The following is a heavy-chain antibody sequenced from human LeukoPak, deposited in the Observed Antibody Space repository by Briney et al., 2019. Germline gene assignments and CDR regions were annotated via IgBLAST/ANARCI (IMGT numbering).Heavy chain of an antibody. Sequence: GGSLRLSCAASGFTFSSYEMNWVRQAPGKGLEWVSYISSSGSTIYYADSVKGRFTISRDNSKNTLYLQMNSLRAEDTAVYYCAKGYGYSSSWTSNYYFYGLDVWGQGTTVTVSS. D-gene: IGHD6-13*01. CDR2: ISSSGSTI. CDR3: AKGYGYSSSWTSNYYFYGLDV. V-gene: IGHV3-48*03. J-gene: IGHJ6*02. CDR1: GFTFSSYE.